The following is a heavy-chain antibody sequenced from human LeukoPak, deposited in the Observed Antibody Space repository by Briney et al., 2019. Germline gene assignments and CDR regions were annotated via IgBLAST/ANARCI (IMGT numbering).Heavy chain of an antibody. Sequence: ASVKVSCKASGYTFTSYGISWVRQAPGQGLEWMGWINPNSGGTNYAQKFQGRVTMTRDTSISTAYMELSRLRSDDTAVYYCASQIVVVPAAPFDPWGQGTLVTVSS. CDR2: INPNSGGT. CDR1: GYTFTSYG. D-gene: IGHD2-2*01. J-gene: IGHJ5*02. CDR3: ASQIVVVPAAPFDP. V-gene: IGHV1-2*02.